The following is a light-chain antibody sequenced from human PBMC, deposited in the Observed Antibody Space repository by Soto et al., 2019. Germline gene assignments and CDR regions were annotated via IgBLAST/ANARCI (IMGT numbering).Light chain of an antibody. Sequence: DIQLTQSPSFLSASVGDRVTITCRASQGISSFVAWYQQKPGKAPKLLIYAASTLQSGVPSRFSGSGSATAFTLTIRSLQPEDFPTYYYQHLHSYPLTFGPCTKVHIK. V-gene: IGKV1-9*01. CDR3: QHLHSYPLT. CDR2: AAS. J-gene: IGKJ3*01. CDR1: QGISSF.